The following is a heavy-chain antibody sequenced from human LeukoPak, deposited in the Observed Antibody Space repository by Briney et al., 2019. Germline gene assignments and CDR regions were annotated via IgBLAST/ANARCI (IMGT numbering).Heavy chain of an antibody. CDR2: IRYDGSNK. CDR3: AKDPIRHPGGYFDY. J-gene: IGHJ4*02. Sequence: PGGSLRLSCAASGFTFSTYGMHWVRQAPGKGLEWVAFIRYDGSNKYYADSVKGRFTISRDNSKNTLYLQMNSLRAEDTAVYYCAKDPIRHPGGYFDYWGQGTLVTVSS. CDR1: GFTFSTYG. V-gene: IGHV3-30*02. D-gene: IGHD1-26*01.